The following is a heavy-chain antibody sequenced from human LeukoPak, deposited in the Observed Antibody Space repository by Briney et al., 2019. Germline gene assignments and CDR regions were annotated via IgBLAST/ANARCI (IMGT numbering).Heavy chain of an antibody. CDR1: GVTLSPYG. D-gene: IGHD3-10*01. CDR2: ISYEEGTQ. V-gene: IGHV3-30*18. J-gene: IGHJ5*02. CDR3: AKEGTPQVSTWYDL. Sequence: RGSLRLSCAASGVTLSPYGMHWVRQAPGKGLEWVAVISYEEGTQHYADSVKGRFIISRDNPRNTLYLQMNILRTEDTAVYYCAKEGTPQVSTWYDLWGQGTQVIVSS.